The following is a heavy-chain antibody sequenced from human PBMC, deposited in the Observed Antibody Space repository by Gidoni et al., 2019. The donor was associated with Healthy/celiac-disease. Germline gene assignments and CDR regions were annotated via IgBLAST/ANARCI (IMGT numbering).Heavy chain of an antibody. J-gene: IGHJ4*02. D-gene: IGHD3-16*01. CDR1: GFTFDDYS. V-gene: IGHV3-43*01. CDR3: AKDIGGGTGLDY. Sequence: EVQLVESGGIVVQPGGSLRLHCAASGFTFDDYSMHWVRQAPGKGLEWVSLITWAGSSTFYADSVKGRFTISRDNSKNFLYLQMNSLRTEDTALYYCAKDIGGGTGLDYWGQGTLVTVSS. CDR2: ITWAGSST.